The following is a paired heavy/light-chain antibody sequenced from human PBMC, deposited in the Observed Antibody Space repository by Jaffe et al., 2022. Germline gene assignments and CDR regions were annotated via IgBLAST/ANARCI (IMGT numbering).Heavy chain of an antibody. CDR2: IYYSGST. Sequence: QLQLQGSGPGLVKPSETLSLTCTVSGASISSSSHYWGWIRQPPGKGLEWIGSIYYSGSTYNNPSLKSRVTISVDTSKNQFSLKLTSVTASDTAVYYCAMEGSMGAGIRVFNYWGQGTLVTVSS. CDR1: GASISSSSHY. D-gene: IGHD6-19*01. V-gene: IGHV4-39*01. CDR3: AMEGSMGAGIRVFNY. J-gene: IGHJ4*02.
Light chain of an antibody. Sequence: DIQMTQSPSSLSASVGDRVTITCRASQSISTYLNWYQQRPGKAPKLLIYAASSLQSGVPSRFSGSGSGTDFTLTISSLQPEDFATYHCQQSYTTLTFGQGTRLEIK. CDR3: QQSYTTLT. CDR1: QSISTY. V-gene: IGKV1-39*01. J-gene: IGKJ5*01. CDR2: AAS.